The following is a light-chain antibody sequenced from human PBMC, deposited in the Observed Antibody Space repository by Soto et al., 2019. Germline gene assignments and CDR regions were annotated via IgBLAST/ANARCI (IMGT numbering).Light chain of an antibody. CDR3: SSYTSISSWV. CDR1: SSDVVGYDY. Sequence: QSALTQPASVSGSPGQSITISCTGSSSDVVGYDYVSWYQQHPGKAPKLMIYEVNNRPSGVSNRFSGSKSGNTASLTISGLQAEDDADYYCSSYTSISSWVFGGGTKLTVL. CDR2: EVN. V-gene: IGLV2-14*01. J-gene: IGLJ3*02.